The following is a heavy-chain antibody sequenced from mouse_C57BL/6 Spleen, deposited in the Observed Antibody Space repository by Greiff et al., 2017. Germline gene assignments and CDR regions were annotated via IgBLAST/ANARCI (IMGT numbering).Heavy chain of an antibody. D-gene: IGHD2-5*01. CDR2: IYPGDGDT. V-gene: IGHV1-80*01. CDR1: GYAFSSYW. Sequence: QVQLQQSGAELVKPGASVKISCKASGYAFSSYWMNWVKQRPGKGLEWIGQIYPGDGDTNYNGKFKGKATLTADKSSSTDYMQLSSLTSEDSAVYFCASPHYSNYTWFAYWGQGTLVTVSA. CDR3: ASPHYSNYTWFAY. J-gene: IGHJ3*01.